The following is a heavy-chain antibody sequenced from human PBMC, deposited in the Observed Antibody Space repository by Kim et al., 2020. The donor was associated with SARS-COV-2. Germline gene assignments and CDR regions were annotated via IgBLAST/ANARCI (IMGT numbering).Heavy chain of an antibody. J-gene: IGHJ4*02. Sequence: YYADFVKGRFTVSRDDSKSTLFLQMNNLTADDTAVYYCAKLPVLAASPVDSWGQGTLVTVSS. CDR3: AKLPVLAASPVDS. V-gene: IGHV3-23*05. D-gene: IGHD6-19*01.